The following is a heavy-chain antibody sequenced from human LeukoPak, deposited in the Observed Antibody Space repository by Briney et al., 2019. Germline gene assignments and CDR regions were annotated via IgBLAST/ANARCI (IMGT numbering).Heavy chain of an antibody. D-gene: IGHD2-2*02. CDR2: ISAYNGNT. CDR1: GYTFTSYG. V-gene: IGHV1-18*01. Sequence: ASVKVSCKASGYTFTSYGISWVRQAPGQGLEWMGWISAYNGNTNYAQKLQGRVTMTTDTSTSTAYMELRSLRSDDTAVYYCAREGGAYIDCSSTSCYMGYWGQGTLVTVSS. J-gene: IGHJ4*02. CDR3: AREGGAYIDCSSTSCYMGY.